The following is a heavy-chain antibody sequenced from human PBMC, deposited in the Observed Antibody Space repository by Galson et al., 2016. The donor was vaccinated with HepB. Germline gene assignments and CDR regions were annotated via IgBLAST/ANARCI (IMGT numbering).Heavy chain of an antibody. CDR1: GFTFSSYA. CDR2: LSYEGSNK. CDR3: ARRHTRTSFDRLNDALDI. Sequence: SLRLSCAASGFTFSSYAMYWVRQAPGKGLEWVAVLSYEGSNKYYADSVKGRFTISRDISKKTLYLQMDSLKADDTAVYYCARRHTRTSFDRLNDALDIWGQGTMVTVSS. D-gene: IGHD3-9*01. J-gene: IGHJ3*02. V-gene: IGHV3-30*04.